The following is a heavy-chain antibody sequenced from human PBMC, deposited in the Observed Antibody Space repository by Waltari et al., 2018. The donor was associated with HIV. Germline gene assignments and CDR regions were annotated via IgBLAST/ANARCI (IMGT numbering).Heavy chain of an antibody. CDR2: IHHSGSK. CDR1: CGSFSGSS. CDR3: AREYYCSGGSCYRYA. Sequence: QVQLQQGGACLFKPSETLSLTCSVYCGSFSGSSWTWIRQPPGKGLEWIGEIHHSGSKNYNPSLKSSVTISVDTSKIQVSLKMSSVTAAETAVYYCAREYYCSGGSCYRYAWGQGTLVTVSS. J-gene: IGHJ4*02. D-gene: IGHD2-15*01. V-gene: IGHV4-34*01.